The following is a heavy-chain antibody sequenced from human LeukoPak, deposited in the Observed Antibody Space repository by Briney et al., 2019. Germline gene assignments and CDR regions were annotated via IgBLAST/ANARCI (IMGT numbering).Heavy chain of an antibody. V-gene: IGHV4-59*11. J-gene: IGHJ6*03. D-gene: IGHD2-2*01. CDR1: GGSISSHY. CDR2: IYYSGST. CDR3: ASGRSYCSSISCSEMSYYYYMDV. Sequence: SETLSLTCTVSGGSISSHYWSWIRQPPGKGLEWIGYIYYSGSTNYNPSLKSRVTISVDTSKNQFSLKLSSVTAADTAVYYCASGRSYCSSISCSEMSYYYYMDVWGKGTTVTVSS.